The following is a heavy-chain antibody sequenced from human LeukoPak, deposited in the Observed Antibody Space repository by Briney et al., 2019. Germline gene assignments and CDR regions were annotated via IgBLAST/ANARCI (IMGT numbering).Heavy chain of an antibody. CDR1: GCSFSSYT. CDR3: ARVTMGATVANYYYYYMDV. D-gene: IGHD3-3*01. J-gene: IGHJ6*03. Sequence: GGSLRLSCASSGCSFSSYTMHWVRQAPGKGLEFVSAIISHGGSTHYADSVKGRFTISRDNSKNTLFLQMGSLRAEDMAVYYCARVTMGATVANYYYYYMDVWGKGTTVTVSS. CDR2: IISHGGST. V-gene: IGHV3-64*02.